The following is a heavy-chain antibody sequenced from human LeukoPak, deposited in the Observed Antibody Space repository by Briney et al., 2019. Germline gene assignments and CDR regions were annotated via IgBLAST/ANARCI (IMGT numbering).Heavy chain of an antibody. CDR1: GGSISSGGYY. J-gene: IGHJ3*02. CDR3: ATNIIVPGTGTFDI. Sequence: SETLSLTCTVSGGSISSGGYYWSWIRQPPGKGLEWIGYIYHSGSTYYNPSLKSRVTISVDRSKNQFSLKLSSVTASDTAVYYCATNIIVPGTGTFDIWGQGTMVTVSS. V-gene: IGHV4-30-2*01. D-gene: IGHD6-19*01. CDR2: IYHSGST.